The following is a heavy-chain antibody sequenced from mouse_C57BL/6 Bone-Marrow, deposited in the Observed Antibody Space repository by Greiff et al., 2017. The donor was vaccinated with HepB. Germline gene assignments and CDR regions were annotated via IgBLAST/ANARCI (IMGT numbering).Heavy chain of an antibody. J-gene: IGHJ3*01. CDR1: GYTFTSYW. Sequence: VQLQQPGAELVKPGASVKLSCKASGYTFTSYWMQWVKQRPGQGLEWIGEIDPSDSYTNYNQKFKGKATLTVDTSSSTAYMQLSSLTSEDSAVYYCARSLFITTVVATGGFAYWGQGTLVTVSA. CDR2: IDPSDSYT. D-gene: IGHD1-1*01. CDR3: ARSLFITTVVATGGFAY. V-gene: IGHV1-50*01.